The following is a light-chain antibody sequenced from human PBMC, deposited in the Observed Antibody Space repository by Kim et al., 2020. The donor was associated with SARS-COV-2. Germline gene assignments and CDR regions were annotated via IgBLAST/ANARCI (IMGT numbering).Light chain of an antibody. CDR1: SGYSTYK. Sequence: CTRSSGYSTYKVDWDQQRPGMGLRFVMRGGTGGIVGSKGDGIPDRFSVLGSGLNRYLTIKNIQEEDESDYHCGADHGSGSNFVWVFGGGTQLTVL. J-gene: IGLJ3*02. CDR2: GGTGGIVG. V-gene: IGLV9-49*01. CDR3: GADHGSGSNFVWV.